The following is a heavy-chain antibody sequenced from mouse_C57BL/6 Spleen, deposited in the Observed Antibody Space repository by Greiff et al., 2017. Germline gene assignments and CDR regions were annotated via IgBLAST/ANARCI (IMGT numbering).Heavy chain of an antibody. V-gene: IGHV1-62-2*01. D-gene: IGHD1-1*01. CDR1: GYTFTEYT. CDR2: FYPGGGSI. J-gene: IGHJ2*01. Sequence: VQLQQSGAELVKPGASVKLSCKASGYTFTEYTLHWVKQSSGQGLEWIGWFYPGGGSIKSNEKFKDKATLTADNTSSTVYMGVSRLTAEDSAVYFCARREGLHGSSYLDYWGQGTTLTVSS. CDR3: ARREGLHGSSYLDY.